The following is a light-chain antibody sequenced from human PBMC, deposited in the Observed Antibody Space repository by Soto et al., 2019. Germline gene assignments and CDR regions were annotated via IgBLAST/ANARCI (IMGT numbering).Light chain of an antibody. CDR3: SSYASNTILVV. Sequence: QSVLTQPPSASGSPGQSVTISCTGTNIDVGGYNYVAWYQQHPGTAPKVIIYEVTKRPSGVPDRFTGSKSGNTASLTISGFQAEDEAGYFCSSYASNTILVVFRTRTKVTV. CDR1: NIDVGGYNY. CDR2: EVT. J-gene: IGLJ1*01. V-gene: IGLV2-8*01.